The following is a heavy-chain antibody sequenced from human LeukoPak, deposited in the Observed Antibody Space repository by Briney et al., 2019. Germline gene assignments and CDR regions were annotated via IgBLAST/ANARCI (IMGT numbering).Heavy chain of an antibody. CDR2: VNPSGGST. V-gene: IGHV1-46*01. J-gene: IGHJ4*02. Sequence: ASVKVSCKASGYTFTGYYMHWVRQAPGQGLEWMGIVNPSGGSTTYAQKFQGRLIVTRDMSTSTVYMELSSLASEDTAVYYCAREIGVIPIDDFWTGYFDYWGQGTLVTVSS. D-gene: IGHD3/OR15-3a*01. CDR3: AREIGVIPIDDFWTGYFDY. CDR1: GYTFTGYY.